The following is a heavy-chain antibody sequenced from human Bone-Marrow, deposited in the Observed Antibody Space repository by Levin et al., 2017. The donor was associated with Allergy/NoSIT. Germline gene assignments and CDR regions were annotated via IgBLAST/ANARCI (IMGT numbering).Heavy chain of an antibody. D-gene: IGHD6-6*01. V-gene: IGHV3-21*01. J-gene: IGHJ4*02. CDR3: ARDRPALYFDY. CDR2: ISSNSAYI. Sequence: GGSLRLSCAASGFTFDDYTMNWVRQAPGKGLEWVLSISSNSAYISSADSVNGRFTISRDNAKNSLYLQMNSLRAEDTAVYYCARDRPALYFDYWGQGTLVTVSS. CDR1: GFTFDDYT.